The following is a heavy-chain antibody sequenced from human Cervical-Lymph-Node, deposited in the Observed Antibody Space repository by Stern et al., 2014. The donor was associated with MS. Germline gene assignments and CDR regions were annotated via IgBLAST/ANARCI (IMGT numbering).Heavy chain of an antibody. CDR3: ARQRYFDY. J-gene: IGHJ4*02. V-gene: IGHV5-51*01. Sequence: EVQLVESGPEVKRPGESLKISCQASGYTFTSYWIGWVRQMPGKGLEWIAIIFPGGSDIRYSPSSQGKVPISPDKPSSTAYLQWTTLKASDTAIYYCARQRYFDYWGQGTLVTVSS. CDR2: IFPGGSDI. CDR1: GYTFTSYW.